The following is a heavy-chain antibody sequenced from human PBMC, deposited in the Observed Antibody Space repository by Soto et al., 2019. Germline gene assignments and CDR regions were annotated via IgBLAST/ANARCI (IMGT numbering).Heavy chain of an antibody. V-gene: IGHV3-33*01. D-gene: IGHD2-15*01. CDR2: IWSDGSNK. CDR1: GFTFSSYG. J-gene: IGHJ4*02. Sequence: QVQLVESGGGVVQPGRSLRLSCAASGFTFSSYGMHWVRQAPGKGLEWVAVIWSDGSNKYYADSVRGRFTLSRDNSKNTVYLQMNRLRVEDTDVYYCARDRFYCNASRCSRYFDYWGQGALVTVSS. CDR3: ARDRFYCNASRCSRYFDY.